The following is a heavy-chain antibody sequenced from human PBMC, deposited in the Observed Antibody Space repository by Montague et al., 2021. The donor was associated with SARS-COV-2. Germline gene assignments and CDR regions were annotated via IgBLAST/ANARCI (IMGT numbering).Heavy chain of an antibody. Sequence: ETLSLTCTVSGGSISSYYWSWTRQPAGKGLEWIGRIYTSGSTNYNPSHKSRVTMSVDTSKSQFSLKLSSVTAADTAVYYCARDGSAVAGLPRSYGLDVWGQGTTVTVSS. J-gene: IGHJ6*02. D-gene: IGHD6-19*01. CDR2: IYTSGST. CDR1: GGSISSYY. V-gene: IGHV4-4*07. CDR3: ARDGSAVAGLPRSYGLDV.